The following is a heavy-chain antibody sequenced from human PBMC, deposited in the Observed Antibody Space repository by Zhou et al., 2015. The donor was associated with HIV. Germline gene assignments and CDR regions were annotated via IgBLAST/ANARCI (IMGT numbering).Heavy chain of an antibody. CDR2: INPNSGGT. J-gene: IGHJ4*02. D-gene: IGHD3-10*01. Sequence: QVQLVQSGAEVKKPGASVKVSCKASGYTFTGYYMHWVRQAPGQGLEWMGWINPNSGGTNYAQKFQGRVTMTRDTSISTAYMELSRLRSDDTAVYYCAREVTHYYGSGSYSRHFDYWGQGTLVTVSS. CDR1: GYTFTGYY. V-gene: IGHV1-2*02. CDR3: AREVTHYYGSGSYSRHFDY.